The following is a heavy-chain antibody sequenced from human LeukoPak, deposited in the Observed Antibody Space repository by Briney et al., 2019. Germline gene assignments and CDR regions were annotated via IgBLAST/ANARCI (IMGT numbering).Heavy chain of an antibody. CDR2: IIPIFGTA. Sequence: SVKVSCKASGSTFSSYAISWVRQAPGQGLEWMGGIIPIFGTANYAQKFQGRVTITADKSTSTAYMELSSLRSEDTAVYYCARRVTMVRGDGWFDPWGQGTLVTVSS. D-gene: IGHD3-10*01. CDR1: GSTFSSYA. CDR3: ARRVTMVRGDGWFDP. V-gene: IGHV1-69*06. J-gene: IGHJ5*02.